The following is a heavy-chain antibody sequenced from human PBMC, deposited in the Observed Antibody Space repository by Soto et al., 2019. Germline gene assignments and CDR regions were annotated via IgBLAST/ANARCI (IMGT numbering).Heavy chain of an antibody. V-gene: IGHV3-33*01. CDR2: IWYDGSNK. CDR3: ARESGALTVTRYNWFDP. D-gene: IGHD4-4*01. Sequence: GGSLRLSCAASGFTFSSYGMHWVRQAPGKGLDWVTVIWYDGSNKYYADSVKGRFTISRDNSKNTLYLQMNSLRAEDTAVYYCARESGALTVTRYNWFDPWGQGTLVTVSS. J-gene: IGHJ5*02. CDR1: GFTFSSYG.